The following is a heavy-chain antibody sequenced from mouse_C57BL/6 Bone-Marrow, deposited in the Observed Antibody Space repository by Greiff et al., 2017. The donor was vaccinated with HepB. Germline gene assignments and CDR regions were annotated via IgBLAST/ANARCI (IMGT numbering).Heavy chain of an antibody. CDR1: GFTFSDYG. D-gene: IGHD2-5*01. CDR3: ARKAYYSNFFPMDY. J-gene: IGHJ4*01. Sequence: EVMLVESGGGLVQPGGSLKLSCAASGFTFSDYGMAWVRQAPRKGPEWVAFISNLAYSIYYADTVTGRFTISRENAKNTLYLEMSSLRSEDTAMYYCARKAYYSNFFPMDYWGQGTSVTVSS. V-gene: IGHV5-15*01. CDR2: ISNLAYSI.